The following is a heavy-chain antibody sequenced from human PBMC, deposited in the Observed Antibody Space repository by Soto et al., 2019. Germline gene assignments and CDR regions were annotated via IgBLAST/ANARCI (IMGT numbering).Heavy chain of an antibody. J-gene: IGHJ5*02. D-gene: IGHD4-4*01. CDR1: GGSISSGGYY. V-gene: IGHV4-31*01. CDR3: ARGYYSNYEGGPDP. Sequence: QVQLQESGPGLVKPSQTLSLTCTVSGGSISSGGYYWSWIRQHPGKGLEWIGYIYYSGSTYYNPSLKTLVTISVNTSKNLSSPKLSSVTAAATAVYYCARGYYSNYEGGPDPWGQGTLVTVSS. CDR2: IYYSGST.